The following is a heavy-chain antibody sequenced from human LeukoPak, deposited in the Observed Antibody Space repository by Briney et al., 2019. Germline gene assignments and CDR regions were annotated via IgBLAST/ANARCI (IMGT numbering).Heavy chain of an antibody. CDR1: GGSFSGYY. V-gene: IGHV4-34*01. D-gene: IGHD4-23*01. Sequence: SETLSLTCAVYGGSFSGYYWNWIRQPPGEGLEWIGEINHSGSTNYNPSLKSRVTISVDTSKSQFSLKLSSVTAADTAVYYCARGRYGGSSYWGQGTLVTVSS. CDR3: ARGRYGGSSY. CDR2: INHSGST. J-gene: IGHJ4*02.